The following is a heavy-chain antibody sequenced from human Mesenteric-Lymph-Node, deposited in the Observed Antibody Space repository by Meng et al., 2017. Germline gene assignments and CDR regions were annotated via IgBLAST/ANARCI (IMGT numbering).Heavy chain of an antibody. Sequence: GESLKISCASSGFTYDDYGMSWVRHAPGKGLELVSAISGSGGSTYYADSMKGRFTISRDNSKNTLYLQMNSLRAEDTAVYYCAKVPDGLLRNYYFDYWGQGTLVTVSS. CDR2: ISGSGGST. J-gene: IGHJ4*02. V-gene: IGHV3-23*01. CDR3: AKVPDGLLRNYYFDY. CDR1: GFTYDDYG. D-gene: IGHD3-10*01.